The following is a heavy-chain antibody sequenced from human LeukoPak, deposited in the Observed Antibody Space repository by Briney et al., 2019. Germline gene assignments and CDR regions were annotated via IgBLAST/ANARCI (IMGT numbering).Heavy chain of an antibody. J-gene: IGHJ4*02. Sequence: GGSLRLSCAASGYTFNIFWMSWVRQAPGKGLEWVANIKHDGSEEYYGDSVRGRFTISRDNAKNSLILQMNSLRGEDTAVYYCARALGNSTGDYWGQGTLVTVSS. CDR3: ARALGNSTGDY. D-gene: IGHD7-27*01. V-gene: IGHV3-7*04. CDR1: GYTFNIFW. CDR2: IKHDGSEE.